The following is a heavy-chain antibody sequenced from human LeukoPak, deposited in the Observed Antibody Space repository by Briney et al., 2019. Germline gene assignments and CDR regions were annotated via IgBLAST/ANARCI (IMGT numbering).Heavy chain of an antibody. Sequence: PGGSLRLSCAASGFTFSSYAMSWVRQAPGKGLEWVSAISGSGGSTYYADSVKGRFTISRDNSKNTLYLQMNSLRAEDTAVYYWAKNNRVYPSHYFQPWGQAPWSPSPQ. CDR3: AKNNRVYPSHYFQP. CDR1: GFTFSSYA. CDR2: ISGSGGST. D-gene: IGHD1-14*01. J-gene: IGHJ1*01. V-gene: IGHV3-23*01.